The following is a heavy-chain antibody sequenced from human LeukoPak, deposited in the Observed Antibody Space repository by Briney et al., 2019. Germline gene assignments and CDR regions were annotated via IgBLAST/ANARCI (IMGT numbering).Heavy chain of an antibody. D-gene: IGHD2-21*02. CDR3: AAVYCGGDCYSVLFAFDI. Sequence: GGSLRLSCAASGFTVSSNYMSWVRQAPGKGLEWVSAISGSGGSTYYADSVKGRFTISRDNSKNTLYLQMNSLRAEDMAVYYCAAVYCGGDCYSVLFAFDIWGQGTMVTVSS. CDR1: GFTVSSNY. CDR2: ISGSGGST. V-gene: IGHV3-23*01. J-gene: IGHJ3*02.